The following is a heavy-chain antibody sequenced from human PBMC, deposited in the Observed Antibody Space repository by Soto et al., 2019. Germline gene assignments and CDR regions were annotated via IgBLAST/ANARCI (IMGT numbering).Heavy chain of an antibody. CDR1: GFTFSSYG. J-gene: IGHJ4*02. D-gene: IGHD3-10*01. CDR2: ISYDGSNK. Sequence: GGSLRLSCAASGFTFSSYGMHWVRQAPGKGLEWVAVISYDGSNKYYADSVKGRFTISRDNSKNTLYLQMNSLRAEDTAVYYCAGHYYGSGSPPGFDYWGQGTLVTVSS. V-gene: IGHV3-30*03. CDR3: AGHYYGSGSPPGFDY.